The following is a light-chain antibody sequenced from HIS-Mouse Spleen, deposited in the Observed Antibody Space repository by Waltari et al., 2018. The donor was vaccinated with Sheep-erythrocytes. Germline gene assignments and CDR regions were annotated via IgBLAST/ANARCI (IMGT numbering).Light chain of an antibody. V-gene: IGLV2-23*01. CDR1: SSDVGSYNL. Sequence: QSALTQPASVSGSPGQSITISCTGTSSDVGSYNLVSCDQQHPGKAPKLMIYAGSKRPSGVSNRFSGSKSGNTASLTISGLQAEDEADYYCCSYAGSSTPWVFGGGTKLTVL. CDR2: AGS. J-gene: IGLJ3*02. CDR3: CSYAGSSTPWV.